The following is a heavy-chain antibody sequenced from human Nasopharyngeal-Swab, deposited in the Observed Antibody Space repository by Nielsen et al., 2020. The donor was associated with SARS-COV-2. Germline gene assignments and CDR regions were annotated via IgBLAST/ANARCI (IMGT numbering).Heavy chain of an antibody. J-gene: IGHJ6*02. CDR3: ARAGDIRYYYYGMDV. D-gene: IGHD2-21*01. Sequence: WIRQPPGKGLEWIGAINHSGSTNYNPSLKSRVTISVDTSKNQFSLKLSSVTAADTAVYYCARAGDIRYYYYGMDVWGQGTTVTVSS. V-gene: IGHV4-34*01. CDR2: INHSGST.